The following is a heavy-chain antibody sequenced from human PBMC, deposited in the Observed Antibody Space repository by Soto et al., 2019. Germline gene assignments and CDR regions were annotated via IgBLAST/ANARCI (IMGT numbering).Heavy chain of an antibody. J-gene: IGHJ4*02. CDR2: IYYSGST. D-gene: IGHD6-6*01. CDR3: AYSSSLGLFGSFDY. CDR1: GGSISSYY. V-gene: IGHV4-59*01. Sequence: SETLSLTCTVSGGSISSYYWSWIRQPPGKGLEWIGYIYYSGSTNYNPSLKSRVTISVDTSKNQFSLKLSSVTAADTAVYYCAYSSSLGLFGSFDYWGQGTLVTVSS.